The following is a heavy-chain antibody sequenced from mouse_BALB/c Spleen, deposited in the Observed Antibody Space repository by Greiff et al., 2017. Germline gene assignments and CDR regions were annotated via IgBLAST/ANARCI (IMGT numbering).Heavy chain of an antibody. CDR3: ARSRGYDAFDY. J-gene: IGHJ2*01. Sequence: DVQLQESGPGLVKPSQSLSLTCTVTGYSITSYYAWNWIRQFPGNQLEWMGYISYSGSTSYNPSLKSRISITRDTSKNQFFLQLNSVTTEDTATYYCARSRGYDAFDYWGQGTTLTVSS. D-gene: IGHD2-2*01. CDR2: ISYSGST. CDR1: GYSITSYYA. V-gene: IGHV3-2*02.